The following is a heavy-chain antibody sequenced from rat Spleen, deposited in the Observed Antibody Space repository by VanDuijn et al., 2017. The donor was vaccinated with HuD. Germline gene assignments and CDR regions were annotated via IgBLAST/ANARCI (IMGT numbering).Heavy chain of an antibody. V-gene: IGHV3-3*01. CDR2: INDAGST. Sequence: EVQLQESGPGLVKPSQSLSLTCSVTGSSIASGYGWNWIRKFPGNKLEWMGYINDAGSTIYSPPLKSQISITRDTAKNQFFLQVNSVTTEDTATYFCARWDYYSPRWYFDFWGPGTMVTVSS. CDR3: ARWDYYSPRWYFDF. D-gene: IGHD1-1*01. CDR1: GSSIASGYG. J-gene: IGHJ1*01.